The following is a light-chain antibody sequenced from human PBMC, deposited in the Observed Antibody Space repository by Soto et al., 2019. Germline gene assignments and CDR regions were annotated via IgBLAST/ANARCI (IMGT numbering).Light chain of an antibody. V-gene: IGKV1-39*01. J-gene: IGKJ1*01. CDR1: QSISTY. Sequence: DIQMTQSPSSLSASVGDIVTVTFRASQSISTYVNWYRQKPGKAPKLLIYGASRLQSGVPSRFSGSGSGTDFTLTISSLQPEDFATYYCQQSFRTLQWTFGQGTKVDIK. CDR2: GAS. CDR3: QQSFRTLQWT.